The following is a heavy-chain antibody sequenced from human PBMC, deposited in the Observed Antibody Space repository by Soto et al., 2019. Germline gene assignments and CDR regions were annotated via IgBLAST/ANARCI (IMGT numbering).Heavy chain of an antibody. D-gene: IGHD3-10*01. J-gene: IGHJ5*02. CDR1: GGSISSYY. Sequence: SETLSLTCTVSGGSISSYYWIWIRQPPGKGLEWIGYIYYSGSTNYNPSLKSRVTISVDTSKNQFSLKLSSVTAADTAVYYCARYGSGSYELGFDPWGQGTLVTVSS. CDR3: ARYGSGSYELGFDP. CDR2: IYYSGST. V-gene: IGHV4-59*01.